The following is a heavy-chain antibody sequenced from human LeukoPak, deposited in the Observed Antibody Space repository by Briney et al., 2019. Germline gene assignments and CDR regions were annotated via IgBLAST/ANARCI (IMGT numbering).Heavy chain of an antibody. V-gene: IGHV4-4*07. D-gene: IGHD1-26*01. Sequence: SETLSLTCTVPGVSITNYYWAWIRQPAGKGLEWIGRMYISGSTNYNPSLKSRVTISIDKANNQFSLKLRSVTAADTAVYYCARDYLVGAPLDSWGQGTQVTVSS. CDR1: GVSITNYY. CDR2: MYISGST. J-gene: IGHJ4*02. CDR3: ARDYLVGAPLDS.